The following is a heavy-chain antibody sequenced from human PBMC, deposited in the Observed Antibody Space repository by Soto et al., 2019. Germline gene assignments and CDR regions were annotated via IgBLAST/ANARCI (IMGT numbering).Heavy chain of an antibody. D-gene: IGHD2-8*02. CDR2: ISGSGGGV. J-gene: IGHJ4*02. Sequence: PGGSLRLSCTASGFIFRNYAMNWVRQAPGKGLEWVSCISGSGGGVYYADSVKGRFTISRDNSRSTLYLQMNSLGAEDTAVYYCAKDDRIEFYGAGSHGALAIWGQGSLVTVSS. V-gene: IGHV3-23*01. CDR3: AKDDRIEFYGAGSHGALAI. CDR1: GFIFRNYA.